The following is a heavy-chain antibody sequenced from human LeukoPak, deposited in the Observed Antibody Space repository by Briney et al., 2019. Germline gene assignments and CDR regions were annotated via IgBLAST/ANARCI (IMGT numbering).Heavy chain of an antibody. CDR2: INSDGSRT. D-gene: IGHD1-26*01. CDR1: GFTFSSYW. V-gene: IGHV3-74*01. Sequence: GGXLRLSCAASGFTFSSYWMHWVSQAQGKGLEWVSRINSDGSRTNYADSVKGRFTISRDNAKNTLYLQMNSLRAEDTAVYYCARVRATSFDYWGQGTLVTVSS. CDR3: ARVRATSFDY. J-gene: IGHJ4*02.